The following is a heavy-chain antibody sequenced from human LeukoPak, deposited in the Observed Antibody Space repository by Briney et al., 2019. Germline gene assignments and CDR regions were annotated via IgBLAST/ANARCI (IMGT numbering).Heavy chain of an antibody. Sequence: SETLSLTCAVYGGSFSGYYWSWIRQPPGKGLEWIGEINHSGSTNYNPSLKSRVTISVDTSKNQFSLKLSSVTAADTAVYYCTKVEMDMGGYDFDAYDIWGQGTMVTVSS. CDR3: TKVEMDMGGYDFDAYDI. CDR1: GGSFSGYY. D-gene: IGHD5-12*01. V-gene: IGHV4-34*01. J-gene: IGHJ3*02. CDR2: INHSGST.